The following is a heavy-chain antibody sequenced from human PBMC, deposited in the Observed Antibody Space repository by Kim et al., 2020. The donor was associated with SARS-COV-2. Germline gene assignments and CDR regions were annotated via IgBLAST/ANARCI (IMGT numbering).Heavy chain of an antibody. J-gene: IGHJ6*02. CDR1: GFTVSSNY. D-gene: IGHD3-3*01. Sequence: GGSLRLSCAASGFTVSSNYMSWVRQAPGKGLEWDSVIYSGGSTYYADSVKGRFTISRDNSKNTMYLQMNSLRAEDTAVYYCGRAKRDFWSGYGMDVWGQGTTVTVSS. V-gene: IGHV3-66*01. CDR3: GRAKRDFWSGYGMDV. CDR2: IYSGGST.